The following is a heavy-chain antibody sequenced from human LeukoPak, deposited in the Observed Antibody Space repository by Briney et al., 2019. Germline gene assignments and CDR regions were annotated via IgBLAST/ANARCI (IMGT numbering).Heavy chain of an antibody. CDR3: ARTNLAYYYMDV. J-gene: IGHJ6*03. Sequence: GGSLRLSCAASGFTFSSYAMSWVRQAPGKGLEWVSAISGSGGSTYYADSVKGRFTISRDNSKNTLYLQMNSLRAEGTAVYYCARTNLAYYYMDVWGKGTTVTVSS. CDR1: GFTFSSYA. V-gene: IGHV3-23*01. CDR2: ISGSGGST.